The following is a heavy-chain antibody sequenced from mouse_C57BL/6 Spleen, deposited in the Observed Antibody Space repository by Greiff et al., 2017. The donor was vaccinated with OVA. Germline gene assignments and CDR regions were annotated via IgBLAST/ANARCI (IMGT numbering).Heavy chain of an antibody. D-gene: IGHD2-4*01. CDR3: ARPGYDYESPDLDH. V-gene: IGHV5-17*01. J-gene: IGHJ2*01. CDR2: ISSGSGTI. CDR1: GFTFSDYG. Sequence: EVQRVQSGGGLVKPGGSLKLSCAASGFTFSDYGMHWVRQAPEKGLEWVAYISSGSGTIYYADTVKGRCTISRDNAKNTLFLQMTSLRSEDTAMDYCARPGYDYESPDLDHWGQGTTLTVSS.